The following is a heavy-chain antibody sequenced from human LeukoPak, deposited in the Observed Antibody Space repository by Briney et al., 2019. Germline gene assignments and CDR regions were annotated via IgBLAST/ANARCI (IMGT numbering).Heavy chain of an antibody. V-gene: IGHV3-7*01. CDR1: GFTFSSYW. CDR3: ARDLGSGSYYPY. J-gene: IGHJ4*02. D-gene: IGHD3-10*01. CDR2: IKQDGSEK. Sequence: GGSLRLSCAASGFTFSSYWMSWGREAPGKGLEWVANIKQDGSEKYYVDSVKGRFTISRDNAKNSLYLQMNSLRAEDTAVYYCARDLGSGSYYPYWGQGTLVTVSS.